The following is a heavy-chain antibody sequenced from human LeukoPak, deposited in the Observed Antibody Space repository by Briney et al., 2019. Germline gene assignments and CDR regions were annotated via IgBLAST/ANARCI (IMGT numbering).Heavy chain of an antibody. CDR1: GFTFSSYC. V-gene: IGHV3-7*04. CDR2: IEQHGNEK. CDR3: AGGDYYGSGSARRHWFDP. D-gene: IGHD3-10*01. Sequence: GGFLRLSWSAAGFTFSSYCMNWVRQAPGKGLELVANIEQHGNEKYYMDSVKGRFTISRDNAKNSLYLEMNSLRAEDTAVYYCAGGDYYGSGSARRHWFDPWGQGTLVTVSS. J-gene: IGHJ5*02.